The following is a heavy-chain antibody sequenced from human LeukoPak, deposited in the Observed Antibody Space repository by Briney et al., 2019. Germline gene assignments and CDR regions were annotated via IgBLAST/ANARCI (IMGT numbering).Heavy chain of an antibody. Sequence: AASVKVSCKASGYTFTSYDINWVRQAPGQGLEWMGWMNPNSGNTGYAQKFQGRVTITRNTSISTAYMELSSLRSEDTAVYYCARQRVPAASFVPHMDVWGKETTVTVSS. CDR1: GYTFTSYD. CDR3: ARQRVPAASFVPHMDV. J-gene: IGHJ6*03. V-gene: IGHV1-8*03. D-gene: IGHD2-2*01. CDR2: MNPNSGNT.